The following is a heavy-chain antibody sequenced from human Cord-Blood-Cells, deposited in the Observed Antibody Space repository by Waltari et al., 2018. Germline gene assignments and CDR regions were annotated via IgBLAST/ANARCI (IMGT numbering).Heavy chain of an antibody. CDR2: IVVGSGNT. J-gene: IGHJ4*02. CDR3: AASRFYTDFWSGPDY. Sequence: QMQLVQSGPQVEKPGTSVKVSCKASGFTFPSSAVQWVRLARGQSLEWIGWIVVGSGNTNYAQKFQERVTITRDMSTSTAYMELSSLRSEDTAVYYCAASRFYTDFWSGPDYWGQGTLVTVSS. D-gene: IGHD3-3*01. CDR1: GFTFPSSA. V-gene: IGHV1-58*01.